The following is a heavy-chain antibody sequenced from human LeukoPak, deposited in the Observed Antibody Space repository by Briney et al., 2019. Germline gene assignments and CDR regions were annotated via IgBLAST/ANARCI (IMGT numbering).Heavy chain of an antibody. CDR1: GFTFSSYS. Sequence: PGGSLRLSCAASGFTFSSYSMHWVCQAPGKGLEWVAVIWYDGSNKYYADSVKGRFTISRDNSKNTLYLQMNSLRAEDTAVYYCARVRYSSSWSSSYYYGMDVWGQGTTVTVSS. D-gene: IGHD6-13*01. CDR3: ARVRYSSSWSSSYYYGMDV. CDR2: IWYDGSNK. V-gene: IGHV3-33*01. J-gene: IGHJ6*02.